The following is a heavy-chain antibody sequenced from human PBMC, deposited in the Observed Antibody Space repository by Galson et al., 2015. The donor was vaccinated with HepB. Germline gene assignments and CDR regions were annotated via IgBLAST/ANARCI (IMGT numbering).Heavy chain of an antibody. V-gene: IGHV1-3*01. Sequence: SVKVSCKASGYTFTSYAMHWVRQAPGQRLEWMGWINAGNGNTKYSQKFQGRVTITRDTSASTAYMELSSLRSEDTAVYYCASTPGYCSSTSCPMSYYYYGMDVWGQGTTVTVSS. J-gene: IGHJ6*02. CDR3: ASTPGYCSSTSCPMSYYYYGMDV. CDR2: INAGNGNT. CDR1: GYTFTSYA. D-gene: IGHD2-2*01.